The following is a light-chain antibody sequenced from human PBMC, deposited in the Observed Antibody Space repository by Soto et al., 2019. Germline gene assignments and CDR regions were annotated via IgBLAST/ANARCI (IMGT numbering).Light chain of an antibody. CDR2: GAS. V-gene: IGKV1-39*01. J-gene: IGKJ5*01. CDR3: QQTYTTPEIT. CDR1: QTISSW. Sequence: DIQMTQSPSTLSGSVGGRVTITCRASQTISSWLAWYQQKPGKAPNLLMYGASYLKSGVPTRFSGSGSGTDFTLTISSLQPEDFAIYYCQQTYTTPEITFGQGTRLEIK.